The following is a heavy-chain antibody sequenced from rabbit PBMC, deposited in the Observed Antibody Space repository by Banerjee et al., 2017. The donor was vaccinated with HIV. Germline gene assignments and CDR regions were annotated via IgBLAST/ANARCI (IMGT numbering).Heavy chain of an antibody. V-gene: IGHV1S45*01. CDR3: ARGGGGYAGYGSGDDAFDP. Sequence: QQQLEESGGGLVKPGGTLTLTCKASGIDFSSYYYMCWVRQAPGKGLELIACVYAGSSGSTWCAIWATGRLPISKGSSTTVTLQMTSLTAADTATDFWARGGGGYAGYGSGDDAFDPWGPGTCGTVS. D-gene: IGHD7-1*01. CDR2: VYAGSSGST. CDR1: GIDFSSYYY. J-gene: IGHJ2*01.